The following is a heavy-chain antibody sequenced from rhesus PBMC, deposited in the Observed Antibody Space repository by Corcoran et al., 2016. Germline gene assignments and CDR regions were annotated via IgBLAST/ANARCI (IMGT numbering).Heavy chain of an antibody. J-gene: IGHJ5-2*02. Sequence: QVLLQESGPGLVKPSETLSLSCAVSGGSLNDNYYWNWIRQPPGKGLEWMRNFYGIGGQTYYHPSLQRRVTISKDTSKSQFSLKLNSVTAADTAVYYCVRKSIIAAGALDVWGRGVLVIVSS. D-gene: IGHD6-31*01. CDR3: VRKSIIAAGALDV. CDR2: FYGIGGQT. V-gene: IGHV4S9*01. CDR1: GGSLNDNYY.